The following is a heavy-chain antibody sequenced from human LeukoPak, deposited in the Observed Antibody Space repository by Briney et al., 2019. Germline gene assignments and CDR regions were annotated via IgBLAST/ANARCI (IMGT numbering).Heavy chain of an antibody. D-gene: IGHD1-26*01. CDR3: ARGLVGATWSI. Sequence: KPSETLSLTCTVSGGSISSYYWSWIRQPPGKGLEWIGYIYYSGSTNYNPSLKSRVTISVDTSKNQFSLKLSSVTAADTAVYYCARGLVGATWSIWGQGTMVTLSS. CDR1: GGSISSYY. J-gene: IGHJ3*02. CDR2: IYYSGST. V-gene: IGHV4-59*01.